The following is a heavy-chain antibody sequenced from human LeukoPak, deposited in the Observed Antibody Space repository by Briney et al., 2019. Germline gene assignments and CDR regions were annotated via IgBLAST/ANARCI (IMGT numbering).Heavy chain of an antibody. CDR2: ISHSGST. J-gene: IGHJ5*02. CDR3: ARMDTAMVEGP. Sequence: PSETLSLTCTVSGYSISSGYSWGWIRQPPGKGLEWIGSISHSGSTYYNPSLKRRVTISVDTSKNQFSLQLGSVTAADTAVYYCARMDTAMVEGPWGQGTLVTVSS. CDR1: GYSISSGYS. V-gene: IGHV4-38-2*02. D-gene: IGHD5-18*01.